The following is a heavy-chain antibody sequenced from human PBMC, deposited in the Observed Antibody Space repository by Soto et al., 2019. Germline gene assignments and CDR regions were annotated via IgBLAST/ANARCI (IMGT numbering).Heavy chain of an antibody. J-gene: IGHJ6*02. CDR1: GFTFSSYA. CDR2: ISYDGSNK. V-gene: IGHV3-30-3*01. Sequence: GGSLRLSCAASGFTFSSYAMHWVRQAPGKGLEWVAVISYDGSNKYYADSVKGRFTISRDNSKNTLYLQMNSLRAEDTAVYYCARMYYDFWSAENYYGMDVWGQGTTVTVSS. D-gene: IGHD3-3*01. CDR3: ARMYYDFWSAENYYGMDV.